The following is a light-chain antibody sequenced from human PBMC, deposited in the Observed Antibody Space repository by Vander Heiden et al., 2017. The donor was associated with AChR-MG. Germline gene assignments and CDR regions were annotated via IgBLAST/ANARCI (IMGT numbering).Light chain of an antibody. CDR3: QQDGTSPWT. CDR2: DSS. CDR1: QSVSSSS. Sequence: EIVLTQYPATLSLSPGERATLSCGASQSVSSSSLAWYQQKPGLAPRLLIYDSSRRATGIPERFSGSGSGTDFTLTISRLEPEDFAVYYCQQDGTSPWTFGQGTKVEMK. J-gene: IGKJ1*01. V-gene: IGKV3D-20*01.